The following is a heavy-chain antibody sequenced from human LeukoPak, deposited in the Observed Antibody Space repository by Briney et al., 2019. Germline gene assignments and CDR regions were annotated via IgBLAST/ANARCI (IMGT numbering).Heavy chain of an antibody. CDR2: IYYSGST. Sequence: PSETLSLTCTVSGGSISSYYWSWIRQPPGKGLEWIGYIYYSGSTNYNPSLKSRVTISVDTSKNQFSLKLSSVTAADTAVYYCAGDLGYNYDYWGQGTLVTVSS. D-gene: IGHD5-24*01. CDR1: GGSISSYY. V-gene: IGHV4-59*01. CDR3: AGDLGYNYDY. J-gene: IGHJ4*02.